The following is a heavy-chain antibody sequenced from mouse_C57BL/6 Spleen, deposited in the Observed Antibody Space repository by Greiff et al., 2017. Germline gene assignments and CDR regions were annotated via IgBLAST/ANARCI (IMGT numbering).Heavy chain of an antibody. D-gene: IGHD1-1*01. CDR2: IYPGDGDT. CDR3: ARPSSDWYFDV. Sequence: VQLQQSGPELVKPGASVKISCKASGYAFSSSWMNWVKQRPGKGLEWIGRIYPGDGDTNYNGKFKGKATLTADKSSSTAYMQLSSLTSEDSAVYFCARPSSDWYFDVWGTGTTVTVSS. J-gene: IGHJ1*03. V-gene: IGHV1-82*01. CDR1: GYAFSSSW.